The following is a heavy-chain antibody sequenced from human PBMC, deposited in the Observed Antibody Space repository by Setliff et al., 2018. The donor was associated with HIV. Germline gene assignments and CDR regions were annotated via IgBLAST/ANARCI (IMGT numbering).Heavy chain of an antibody. Sequence: APVKVSCKASGNTFTGHYLHWVRQAPGQGIEWLGWVNPNSGGAIYAQNFQGRVTMTRDTSINAAYMELRGLRSDDTAVYYCARNFGLRPSGKYYYYYGMDIWGQGTTVTVS. V-gene: IGHV1-2*02. CDR2: VNPNSGGA. J-gene: IGHJ6*02. CDR3: ARNFGLRPSGKYYYYYGMDI. CDR1: GNTFTGHY. D-gene: IGHD3-10*01.